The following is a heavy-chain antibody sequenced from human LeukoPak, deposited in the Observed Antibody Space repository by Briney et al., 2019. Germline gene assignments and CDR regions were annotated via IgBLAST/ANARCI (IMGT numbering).Heavy chain of an antibody. Sequence: PSETLSLTCTVSGGSISSYYWSWIRHPPRKGLEWIGYIYYSGSTNYNPSLKSRVTISVDTSENQFSLKLSSVTAADTAVYYCARSGYTYGSFDYWGQGTLVTVSS. D-gene: IGHD5-18*01. CDR3: ARSGYTYGSFDY. CDR2: IYYSGST. CDR1: GGSISSYY. V-gene: IGHV4-59*01. J-gene: IGHJ4*02.